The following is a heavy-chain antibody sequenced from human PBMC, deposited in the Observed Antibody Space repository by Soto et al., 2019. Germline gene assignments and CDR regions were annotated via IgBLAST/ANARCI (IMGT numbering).Heavy chain of an antibody. J-gene: IGHJ5*02. CDR1: GFTFSSYG. D-gene: IGHD2-15*01. Sequence: GSLRLSCAASGFTFSSYGMHWVRQAPGKGLEWVAVIWYDGSNKYYADSVKGRFTISRDNSKNTLYLQMNSLRAEDTAVYYCARDLPAYCSGGSCPSWFDPWGRGTLVTVSS. CDR2: IWYDGSNK. V-gene: IGHV3-33*01. CDR3: ARDLPAYCSGGSCPSWFDP.